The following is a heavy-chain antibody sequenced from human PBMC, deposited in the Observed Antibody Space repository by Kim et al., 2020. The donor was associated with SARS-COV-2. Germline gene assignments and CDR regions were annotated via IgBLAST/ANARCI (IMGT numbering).Heavy chain of an antibody. CDR2: IYYSGST. CDR3: ARHSGYDYLLDY. CDR1: GGSISSYY. D-gene: IGHD5-12*01. J-gene: IGHJ4*02. Sequence: SETLSLTCTASGGSISSYYWSWIRQPPGKGLEWIGYIYYSGSTNYNPSLKSRVTISVDTSKNQFSLKLSSVTAADTAVYYCARHSGYDYLLDYWGQGTLGTVSS. V-gene: IGHV4-59*13.